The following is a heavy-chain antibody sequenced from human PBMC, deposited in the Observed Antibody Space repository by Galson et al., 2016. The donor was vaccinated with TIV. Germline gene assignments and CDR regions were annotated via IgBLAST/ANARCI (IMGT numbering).Heavy chain of an antibody. V-gene: IGHV3-20*04. D-gene: IGHD5-24*01. CDR3: TRNPAEMRKESDYYDY. Sequence: SLRLSCATSGFNFDDSAFTWVRQVPGKGLEWVCDINWNGRKTRYRDCVTGRFTVSRDNGKKTLYLQLSSLRTEDTGLYYCTRNPAEMRKESDYYDYWGQGTLVTVSS. J-gene: IGHJ4*02. CDR1: GFNFDDSA. CDR2: INWNGRKT.